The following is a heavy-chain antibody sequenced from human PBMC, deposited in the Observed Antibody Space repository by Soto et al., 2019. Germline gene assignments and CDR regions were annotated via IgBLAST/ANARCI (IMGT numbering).Heavy chain of an antibody. Sequence: ASVKVSCKASGGTFSSYTINWVRQAPGQGLEWMGGIIPIFGTTNYAKKFQGRVTITADESTSTAYMELSSLRSEDTAVYYCARYASSGNNSVWYTFDPWGQGTLVTV. V-gene: IGHV1-69*13. J-gene: IGHJ5*02. CDR3: ARYASSGNNSVWYTFDP. D-gene: IGHD6-19*01. CDR2: IIPIFGTT. CDR1: GGTFSSYT.